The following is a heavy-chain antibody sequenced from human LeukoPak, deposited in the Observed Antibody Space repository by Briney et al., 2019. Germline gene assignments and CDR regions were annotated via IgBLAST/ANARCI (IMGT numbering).Heavy chain of an antibody. D-gene: IGHD5-18*01. V-gene: IGHV1-69*05. CDR1: GGTFSSYA. J-gene: IGHJ3*02. Sequence: GASVKVSCKASGGTFSSYAISWVRQAPGQGLEWMGRIIPIFGTANYTQKFQGRVTITTDESTSTAYMELSSLRSEDTAVYYCASEDTAMDAFDTWGQGTMVTVSS. CDR3: ASEDTAMDAFDT. CDR2: IIPIFGTA.